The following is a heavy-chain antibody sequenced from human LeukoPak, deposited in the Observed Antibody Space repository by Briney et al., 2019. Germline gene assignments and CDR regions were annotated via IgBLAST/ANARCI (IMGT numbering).Heavy chain of an antibody. D-gene: IGHD2-8*02. V-gene: IGHV3-21*04. CDR2: ISSSSSYI. CDR3: ARFASVPECTAGKCPFDL. Sequence: PGGSLRLSCAASGFTFSSYSMNWVRQAPGKGLEWVSSISSSSSYIYYADSVKGRFTISRDNSRNTLYLQMNSLRAEDTAVYYCARFASVPECTAGKCPFDLWGQGALVSVSS. J-gene: IGHJ4*02. CDR1: GFTFSSYS.